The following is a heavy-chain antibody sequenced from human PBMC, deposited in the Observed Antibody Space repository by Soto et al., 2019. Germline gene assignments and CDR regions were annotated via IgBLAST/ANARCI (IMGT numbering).Heavy chain of an antibody. J-gene: IGHJ6*02. CDR3: TTGLKWELRDYYGMDV. CDR2: KKSKNDGGTT. D-gene: IGHD1-26*01. V-gene: IGHV3-15*07. CDR1: GFTFSNAW. Sequence: RGSLRLSCEASGFTFSNAWMNWVRQAPGKGLEWVGRKKSKNDGGTTDNASPVNCRFTFLRYDSKNTLFLQMISLKIDDTSVYYCTTGLKWELRDYYGMDVWGQGTTVTVSS.